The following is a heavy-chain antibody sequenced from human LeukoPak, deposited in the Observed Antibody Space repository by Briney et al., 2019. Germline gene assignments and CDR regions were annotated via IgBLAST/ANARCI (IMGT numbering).Heavy chain of an antibody. CDR2: LYSDGNT. CDR1: GFTVITND. J-gene: IGHJ4*02. D-gene: IGHD1-14*01. V-gene: IGHV3-53*01. Sequence: GESLRLSCAASGFTVITNDMTWVRQAPGEGPVCVSVLYSDGNTKYADSVQRRFTISRDNSNNSQYLEMNGLSPDDTAVYYCARGVEPLAANTLAYWGQGTLVTVSS. CDR3: ARGVEPLAANTLAY.